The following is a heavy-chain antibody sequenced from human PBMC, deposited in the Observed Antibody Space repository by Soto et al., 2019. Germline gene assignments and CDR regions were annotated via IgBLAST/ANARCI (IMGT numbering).Heavy chain of an antibody. J-gene: IGHJ3*02. D-gene: IGHD2-15*01. CDR2: ISSSSSYI. Sequence: GGSLRLSCAASGFNFSSYSMNWVRQAPGKGLEWVSSISSSSSYIYYADSVKGRFTISRDDAKNSLSLQMNSLRAEDTAVYYSVRDRGRGPSCYETYDFDIWGQGTMVTVSS. V-gene: IGHV3-21*01. CDR1: GFNFSSYS. CDR3: VRDRGRGPSCYETYDFDI.